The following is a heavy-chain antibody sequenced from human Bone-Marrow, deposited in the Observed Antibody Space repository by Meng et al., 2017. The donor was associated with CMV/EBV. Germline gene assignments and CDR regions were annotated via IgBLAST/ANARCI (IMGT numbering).Heavy chain of an antibody. CDR2: INHSGST. V-gene: IGHV4-34*01. CDR3: ARGSTSVTMIVVVITAASLAYDT. J-gene: IGHJ5*02. D-gene: IGHD3-22*01. CDR1: GGSFSGYY. Sequence: GSLRLSCAVYGGSFSGYYWSWIRQPPGKGLEWIGEINHSGSTNYNPALKSRVTISVDTSKNQFSLKLSSVTAADTAVYYCARGSTSVTMIVVVITAASLAYDTWGQGTLVTVSS.